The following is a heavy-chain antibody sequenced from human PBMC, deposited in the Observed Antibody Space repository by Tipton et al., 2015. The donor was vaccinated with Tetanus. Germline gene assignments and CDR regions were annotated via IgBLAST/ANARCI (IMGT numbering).Heavy chain of an antibody. Sequence: QLVQSGAEVKKPGESLRISCQASGHNSASYWLSWVRQMPGRGLEWMGIIYLGDSHATYSPSFQGQVTISADQSTNTAYLQWTSLKASDTAIYFCARLPKHYSASGSTWGQGTLVTVSS. J-gene: IGHJ1*01. CDR3: ARLPKHYSASGST. V-gene: IGHV5-51*01. CDR2: IYLGDSHA. D-gene: IGHD3-10*01. CDR1: GHNSASYW.